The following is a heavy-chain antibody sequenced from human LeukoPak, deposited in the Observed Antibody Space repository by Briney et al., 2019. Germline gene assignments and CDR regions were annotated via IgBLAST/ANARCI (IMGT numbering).Heavy chain of an antibody. J-gene: IGHJ6*02. D-gene: IGHD2-2*01. Sequence: ASVKVSCKASGYTFTGYYMHWVRQAPGQGLEWMGWINPNSDGTNYAQKFQGRVTMTRDTSISTAYMELSRLRSDDTAVYYCARVAGDIVVVPAIFGVVTGNYGMDAWGQGTTVTVSS. CDR2: INPNSDGT. CDR3: ARVAGDIVVVPAIFGVVTGNYGMDA. CDR1: GYTFTGYY. V-gene: IGHV1-2*02.